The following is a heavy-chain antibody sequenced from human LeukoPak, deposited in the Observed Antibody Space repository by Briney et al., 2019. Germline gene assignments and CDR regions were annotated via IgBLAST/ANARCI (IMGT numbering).Heavy chain of an antibody. CDR1: GGYVSSSNR. V-gene: IGHV4-4*02. CDR2: VHLDGRT. J-gene: IGHJ4*02. Sequence: PSGTLSLTRAVSGGYVSSSNRWSWFRQPPGKGLEWIGEVHLDGRTNYNPSLTGRLTMSVDVYENHISLKLTAARAGDTAVYYCAREGGFYRPLDYSGQGTLVTVSS. CDR3: AREGGFYRPLDY. D-gene: IGHD3-3*01.